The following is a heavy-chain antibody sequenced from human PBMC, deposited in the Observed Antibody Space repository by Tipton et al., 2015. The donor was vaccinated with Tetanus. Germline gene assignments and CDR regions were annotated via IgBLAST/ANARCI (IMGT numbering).Heavy chain of an antibody. CDR2: ISGGGDGT. V-gene: IGHV3-23*01. CDR1: GFTFSSYA. J-gene: IGHJ4*02. Sequence: SLRLSCVASGFTFSSYAMSWVRQAPGEGLEWVSTISGGGDGTYFADSVKGRFTISRDNAKNLLYLQMSSLRREDTAVYYCASSTVTRWGPGTLVTVSS. D-gene: IGHD4-17*01. CDR3: ASSTVTR.